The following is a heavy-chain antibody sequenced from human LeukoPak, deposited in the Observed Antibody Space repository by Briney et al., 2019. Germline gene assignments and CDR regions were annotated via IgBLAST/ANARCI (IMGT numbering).Heavy chain of an antibody. CDR1: GFTFSSYA. CDR2: ISYDGSNK. Sequence: GRSLRLSCAASGFTFSSYAMHWVRQAPGKGLEWVAVISYDGSNKYYADSVKGRFTISRDNSKNTLYLQMNSLRAEDTAVYYCARAAAAGYFDYWGQGTLVTVSS. CDR3: ARAAAAGYFDY. J-gene: IGHJ4*02. D-gene: IGHD6-13*01. V-gene: IGHV3-30*04.